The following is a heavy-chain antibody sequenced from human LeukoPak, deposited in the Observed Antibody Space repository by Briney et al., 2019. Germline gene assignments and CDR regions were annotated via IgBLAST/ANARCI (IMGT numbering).Heavy chain of an antibody. Sequence: GGSLRLSCAASGFTVSSNYMSRVRQAPGKGLEWVSVIYSGGSTYYADSVKGRFTISRDNSKNTLYLQMNSLRAEDTAVYYCARVTQWLFDYWGQGTLVTVSS. J-gene: IGHJ4*02. CDR3: ARVTQWLFDY. V-gene: IGHV3-53*01. CDR2: IYSGGST. CDR1: GFTVSSNY. D-gene: IGHD6-19*01.